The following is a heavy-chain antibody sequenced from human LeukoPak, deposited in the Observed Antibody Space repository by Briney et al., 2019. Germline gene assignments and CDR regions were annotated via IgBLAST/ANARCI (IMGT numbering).Heavy chain of an antibody. CDR3: ASRADYGDFRLDY. CDR1: GGSFSGYY. Sequence: SETLSLTCAVYGGSFSGYYWSWIRQPPGKGLEWIGEIYHSGSTNYNPSLKSRVTISVDKSKNQFSLKLSSVTAADTAVYYCASRADYGDFRLDYWGQGTLVTVSS. CDR2: IYHSGST. D-gene: IGHD4-17*01. V-gene: IGHV4-34*01. J-gene: IGHJ4*02.